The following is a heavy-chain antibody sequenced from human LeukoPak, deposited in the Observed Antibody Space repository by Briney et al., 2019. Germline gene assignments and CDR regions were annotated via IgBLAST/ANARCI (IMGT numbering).Heavy chain of an antibody. D-gene: IGHD3-3*01. CDR3: ASRGNDFQYYYYYYMDV. Sequence: SETLSLTCTVSGGSISGSSYYWGWIRQPPGKGLEWIGSIYYSGSTYYNPSLKSRVTISVDTSKNQFSLKLSSVTAADTAVYYCASRGNDFQYYYYYYMDVWGKGTTVTVSS. CDR2: IYYSGST. CDR1: GGSISGSSYY. J-gene: IGHJ6*03. V-gene: IGHV4-39*01.